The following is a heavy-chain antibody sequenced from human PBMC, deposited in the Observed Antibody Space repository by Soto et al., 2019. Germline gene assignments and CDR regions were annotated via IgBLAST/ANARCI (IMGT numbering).Heavy chain of an antibody. Sequence: QVQLQQWGAGLLKPSETLSLTCAVYGGSFSGYYWSWIRQPPGKGLEWIGEINHSGRTNYNPSLKSRVTISVDTSKNQFSLKLCSVTAADTAVYYCAREYYGMDVWGQGTTVTVSS. J-gene: IGHJ6*02. V-gene: IGHV4-34*01. CDR3: AREYYGMDV. CDR2: INHSGRT. CDR1: GGSFSGYY.